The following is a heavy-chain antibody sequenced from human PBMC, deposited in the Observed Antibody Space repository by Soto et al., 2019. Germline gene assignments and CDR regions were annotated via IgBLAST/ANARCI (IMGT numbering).Heavy chain of an antibody. CDR2: ISYDGSNK. CDR3: ARPPEWELLLGYYFDY. Sequence: GGSLRLSCAASGFTFSSYAMSWVRQAPGKGLEWVAVISYDGSNKYYADSVKGRFTISRYNSKITLYLQMNILRAEDTAVYYCARPPEWELLLGYYFDYWGQGTLVTVSS. D-gene: IGHD1-26*01. V-gene: IGHV3-30-3*01. J-gene: IGHJ4*02. CDR1: GFTFSSYA.